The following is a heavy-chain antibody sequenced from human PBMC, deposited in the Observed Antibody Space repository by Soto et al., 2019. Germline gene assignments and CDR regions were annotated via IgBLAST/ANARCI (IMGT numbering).Heavy chain of an antibody. CDR3: ARETYGYYEDYYFDY. D-gene: IGHD4-17*01. CDR1: GDSISSYY. CDR2: IYYSGSA. V-gene: IGHV4-59*13. J-gene: IGHJ4*02. Sequence: SETLSLTCTVSGDSISSYYWSWIRQPPGKELEWIGYIYYSGSANYNPSLKSRVTISADTSKNQFSLKLSSVTAADTAVYYCARETYGYYEDYYFDYWGQGTLVTVSS.